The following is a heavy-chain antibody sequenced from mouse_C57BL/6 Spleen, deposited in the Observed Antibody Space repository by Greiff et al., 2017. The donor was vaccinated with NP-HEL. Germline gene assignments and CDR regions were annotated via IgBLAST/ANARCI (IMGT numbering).Heavy chain of an antibody. D-gene: IGHD3-1*01. CDR2: INPSNGGT. V-gene: IGHV1-53*01. CDR3: ARSTQGNYFDY. Sequence: QVQLQQPGTELVKPGASVKLSCKASGYTFTSYWMHWVKQRPGQGLEWIGNINPSNGGTNYNEKFKSKATLTVDKSSSTAYMQLISLTSEDSAVEYCARSTQGNYFDYWGQGTTLTVSS. CDR1: GYTFTSYW. J-gene: IGHJ2*01.